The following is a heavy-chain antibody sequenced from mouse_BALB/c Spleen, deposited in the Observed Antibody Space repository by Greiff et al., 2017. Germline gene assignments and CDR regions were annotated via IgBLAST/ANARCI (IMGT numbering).Heavy chain of an antibody. J-gene: IGHJ2*01. Sequence: VQVVESGPGLVAPSQSLSITCTVSGFSLTSYGVHWVRQPPGKGLEWLGVIWAGGSTNYNSALMSRLSISKDNSKSQVFLKMNSLQTDDTAMYYCARSIYYYGSSYFDYWGQGTTLTVSS. CDR3: ARSIYYYGSSYFDY. CDR2: IWAGGST. D-gene: IGHD1-1*01. V-gene: IGHV2-9*02. CDR1: GFSLTSYG.